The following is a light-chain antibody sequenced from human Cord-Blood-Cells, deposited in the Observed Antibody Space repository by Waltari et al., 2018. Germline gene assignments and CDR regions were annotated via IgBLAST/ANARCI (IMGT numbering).Light chain of an antibody. CDR1: SSDVVGYNY. J-gene: IGLJ1*01. CDR3: SSYTSSSTPLYV. Sequence: QSALTQPASVSGSPGHSITISCTGTSSDVVGYNYASWSQQHPGKAPKLMIYDVSNRPSGVSNRFSGSKSGNTASLTISGLQAEDEADYYCSSYTSSSTPLYVFGTGTKVTVL. V-gene: IGLV2-14*03. CDR2: DVS.